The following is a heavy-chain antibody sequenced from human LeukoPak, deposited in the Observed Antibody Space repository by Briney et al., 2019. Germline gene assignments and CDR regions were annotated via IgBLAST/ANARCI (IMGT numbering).Heavy chain of an antibody. J-gene: IGHJ4*02. CDR3: ARDMTGVAAHY. CDR1: GGTFSSYT. CDR2: IIPILGIA. D-gene: IGHD2-15*01. V-gene: IGHV1-69*04. Sequence: SVKVSCKASGGTFSSYTISWVRQAPGQGLEWMGRIIPILGIANYAQKFQGRVTITADKSTSTAYMELSSLRSEDTAVYYCARDMTGVAAHYWGQGTLVTVSS.